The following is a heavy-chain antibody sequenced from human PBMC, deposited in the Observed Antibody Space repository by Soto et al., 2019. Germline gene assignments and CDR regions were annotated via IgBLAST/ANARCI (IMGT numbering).Heavy chain of an antibody. J-gene: IGHJ4*02. D-gene: IGHD3-3*01. CDR3: ARDGSGHDFWDGPWYFDS. CDR2: VYYIGST. V-gene: IGHV4-59*01. Sequence: QVQLQESGPGLVKPSETLSLTCTVSGGSISTSYWSWIRQPPGKGLEGLGYVYYIGSTKYNPSLKNRVTISVDTSQNQFSLKLESVSAADTALYYCARDGSGHDFWDGPWYFDSWGQGTLVTVSS. CDR1: GGSISTSY.